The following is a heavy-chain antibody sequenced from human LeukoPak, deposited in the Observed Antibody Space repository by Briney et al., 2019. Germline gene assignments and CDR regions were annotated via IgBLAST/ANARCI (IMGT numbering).Heavy chain of an antibody. CDR1: GGSISSYY. V-gene: IGHV4-4*07. CDR3: ARGSSGTGYYSFDY. J-gene: IGHJ4*02. Sequence: SETLSLTCTVSGGSISSYYWSWIRQPAGKGLEWIGRIYASGSTYYNPSLKSRVTMSVDTSKNQFSLKLTSVTAADTAIYYCARGSSGTGYYSFDYWGQGTQVTVTS. CDR2: IYASGST. D-gene: IGHD3-9*01.